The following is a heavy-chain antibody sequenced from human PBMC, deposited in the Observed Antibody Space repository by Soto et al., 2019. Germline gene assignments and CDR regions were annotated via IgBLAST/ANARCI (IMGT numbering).Heavy chain of an antibody. V-gene: IGHV4-39*01. Sequence: SDTMSLTCTVSGGSLSSSSYYWGWIRQPPGKGLEWIGSIYYSGSTYYNPSLKSRVTISVDTSKNQFSLKLSSVTAADTAVYYCARQPKDAFDIWGQGTMV. CDR2: IYYSGST. CDR1: GGSLSSSSYY. J-gene: IGHJ3*02. CDR3: ARQPKDAFDI.